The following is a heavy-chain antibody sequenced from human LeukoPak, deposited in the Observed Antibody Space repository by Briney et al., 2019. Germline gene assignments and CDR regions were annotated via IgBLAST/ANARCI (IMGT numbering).Heavy chain of an antibody. Sequence: GGSLRLSCAASGFTFSNAWMSWARQAPGKGLEWVGRIKSKTDGGTTDYAAPVKGRFTIPRDDSKNTLYLQMNSLKTEDTAVYYCTTCQGYSGSYYYYYYYMDVWGKGTTVTVSS. CDR3: TTCQGYSGSYYYYYYYMDV. J-gene: IGHJ6*03. D-gene: IGHD1-26*01. CDR1: GFTFSNAW. V-gene: IGHV3-15*01. CDR2: IKSKTDGGTT.